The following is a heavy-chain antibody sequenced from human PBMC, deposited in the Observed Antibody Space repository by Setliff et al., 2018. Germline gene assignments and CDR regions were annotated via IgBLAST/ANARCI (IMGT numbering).Heavy chain of an antibody. CDR1: GYRFTNYW. Sequence: LGESLKISCKGSGYRFTNYWIGWVRQMPGKGLEWMGIIYPGDSDTRYSPSFQGQVTISADKSISTAYLQWSSLKASDTAMYYCARQAIFGSDAFDIWGQGTMVTVSS. CDR2: IYPGDSDT. D-gene: IGHD3-3*01. V-gene: IGHV5-51*01. CDR3: ARQAIFGSDAFDI. J-gene: IGHJ3*02.